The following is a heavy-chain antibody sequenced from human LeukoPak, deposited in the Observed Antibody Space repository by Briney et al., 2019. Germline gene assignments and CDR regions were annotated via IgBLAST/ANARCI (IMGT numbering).Heavy chain of an antibody. Sequence: PGGSLRLSCAASGFTFSSYSMNWVRQAPGKGLEGVSSISSSSSYIYYADSVEGRFTISRDNAKNSLYLQMNSLRAEDTAVYYCARDAGSGDDAFDIWGQGTMVTVSS. V-gene: IGHV3-21*01. CDR1: GFTFSSYS. CDR2: ISSSSSYI. CDR3: ARDAGSGDDAFDI. D-gene: IGHD2-15*01. J-gene: IGHJ3*02.